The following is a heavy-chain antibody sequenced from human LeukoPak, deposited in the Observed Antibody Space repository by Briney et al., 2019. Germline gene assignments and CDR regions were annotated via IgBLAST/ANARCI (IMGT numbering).Heavy chain of an antibody. CDR2: TYYSGST. D-gene: IGHD5-12*01. CDR1: VGSPTGGVYT. V-gene: IGHV4-30-4*01. Sequence: SQTLSPTCPLSVGSPTGGVYTWGWIRHPPGKGLEWIGYTYYSGSTYYNPSLKSRVTISVDTSKNQFSLKLSSVTAADTAVYYCASGYSGYDLVYWGQGTLVTVSS. J-gene: IGHJ4*02. CDR3: ASGYSGYDLVY.